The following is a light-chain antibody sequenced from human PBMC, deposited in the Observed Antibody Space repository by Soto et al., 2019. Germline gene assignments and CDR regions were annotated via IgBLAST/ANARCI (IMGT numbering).Light chain of an antibody. CDR3: QQFQNWYT. V-gene: IGKV3-15*01. J-gene: IGKJ2*01. CDR2: GAS. CDR1: QGISSN. Sequence: EIVMTQSPATLSVSPGERATLSCRASQGISSNLAWYQQKPGRAPRLLIYGASTRATGIPARFSGSGSGTQFTLTISSLQSEDFAVYYCQQFQNWYTFGQGTKLEIK.